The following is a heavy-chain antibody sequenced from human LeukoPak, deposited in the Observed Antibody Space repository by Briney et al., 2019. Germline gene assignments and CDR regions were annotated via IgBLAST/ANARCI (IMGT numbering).Heavy chain of an antibody. Sequence: ASVTPSCIASGYTFTIFAISWERQAPGHGLEWVGWIRAYNAHTNYAKKLQGRVTMTTDTYTRPAYMELRRLRSDGTAVSYCAREITMGRGVIITTGEDYWGQGTLVAVSS. CDR3: AREITMGRGVIITTGEDY. V-gene: IGHV1-18*01. D-gene: IGHD3-10*01. CDR2: IRAYNAHT. CDR1: GYTFTIFA. J-gene: IGHJ4*02.